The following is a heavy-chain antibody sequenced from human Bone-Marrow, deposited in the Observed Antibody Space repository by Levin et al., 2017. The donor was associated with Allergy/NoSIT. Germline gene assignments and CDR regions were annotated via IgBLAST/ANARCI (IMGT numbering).Heavy chain of an antibody. CDR3: VRRNSFYDNSGHVHAVFDI. V-gene: IGHV4-38-2*02. CDR2: IYHSGST. J-gene: IGHJ3*02. Sequence: PSETLSLTCTVSNFSISSGHYWGWVRQPPGKGLEWFGNIYHSGSTFSNPSLKSRVTLSVDASKNPSGLKVSSVTAADTAVYYCVRRNSFYDNSGHVHAVFDIWGRGTMVTVSS. D-gene: IGHD3-22*01. CDR1: NFSISSGHY.